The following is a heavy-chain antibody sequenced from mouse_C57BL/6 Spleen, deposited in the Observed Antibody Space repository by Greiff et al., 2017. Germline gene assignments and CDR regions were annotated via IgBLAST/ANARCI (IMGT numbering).Heavy chain of an antibody. CDR3: AREGLRPGFYAMDY. J-gene: IGHJ4*01. V-gene: IGHV3-6*01. Sequence: VQLKESGPGLVKPSQSLSLTCSVTGYSITSGYYWNWIRQFPGNKLEWMGYISYDGSNNSNPSLKNRISITRDTSKNQFFLKLNSVTTEDTATYYCAREGLRPGFYAMDYWGQGTSVTVSS. D-gene: IGHD2-4*01. CDR2: ISYDGSN. CDR1: GYSITSGYY.